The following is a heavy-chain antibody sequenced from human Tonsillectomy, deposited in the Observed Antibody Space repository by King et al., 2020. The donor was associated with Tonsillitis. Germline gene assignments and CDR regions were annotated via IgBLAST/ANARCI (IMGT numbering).Heavy chain of an antibody. J-gene: IGHJ6*02. CDR3: AKGLSTSWYDYYYYGMDV. V-gene: IGHV3-30*18. D-gene: IGHD6-13*01. CDR1: GFTFSSNG. CDR2: ISYDGSKK. Sequence: VQLVESGGGVVQPGRSLRLSCAASGFTFSSNGMHWIRQAPGKGLEWVAVISYDGSKKYYADSVKGRFTISRDNSKNTLYLQMNSLRAEDTAVYYCAKGLSTSWYDYYYYGMDVWGQGTTVTVSS.